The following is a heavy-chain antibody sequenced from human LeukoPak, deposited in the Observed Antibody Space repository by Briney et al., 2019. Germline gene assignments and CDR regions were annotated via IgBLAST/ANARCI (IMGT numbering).Heavy chain of an antibody. CDR1: GFTFSSYG. Sequence: GASLRLSCAASGFTFSSYGMHWVRQAPGKGLEWVAVIWYDGSNIYYADSVKGRFTISRDNSKNTLYPQMDSLRAEDTAVYYCARDRGRGSSHNDYWGQGILVTVSS. V-gene: IGHV3-33*01. D-gene: IGHD2-15*01. J-gene: IGHJ4*02. CDR3: ARDRGRGSSHNDY. CDR2: IWYDGSNI.